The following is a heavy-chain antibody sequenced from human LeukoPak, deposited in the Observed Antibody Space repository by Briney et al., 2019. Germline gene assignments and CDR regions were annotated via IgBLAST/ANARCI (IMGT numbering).Heavy chain of an antibody. CDR3: AKSDRFYYDSSGYFLRYYYYGMDV. CDR1: GFTFSSYA. CDR2: ISGSGGRT. V-gene: IGHV3-23*01. Sequence: GGSLRLSRAASGFTFSSYAMSWGRQAPGKELEWVSAISGSGGRTYYADSVKGRFTISRVHSKITLYLQMNSLGADDTAVYYCAKSDRFYYDSSGYFLRYYYYGMDVWGQGATVTVSS. D-gene: IGHD3-22*01. J-gene: IGHJ6*02.